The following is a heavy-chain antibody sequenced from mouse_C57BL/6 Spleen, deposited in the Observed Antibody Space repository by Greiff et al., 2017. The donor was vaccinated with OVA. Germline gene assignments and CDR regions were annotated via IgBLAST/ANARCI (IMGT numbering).Heavy chain of an antibody. CDR1: GYTFTDYE. Sequence: VQLKESGAELVRPGASVTLSCKASGYTFTDYEMHWVKQTPVHGLEWIGAIDPETGGTAYNQKFKGKAILTADKSSSTAYMELRSLTSEDSAVYYCTRQGYGSSYGFAYWGQGTLVTVSA. D-gene: IGHD1-1*01. J-gene: IGHJ3*01. V-gene: IGHV1-15*01. CDR3: TRQGYGSSYGFAY. CDR2: IDPETGGT.